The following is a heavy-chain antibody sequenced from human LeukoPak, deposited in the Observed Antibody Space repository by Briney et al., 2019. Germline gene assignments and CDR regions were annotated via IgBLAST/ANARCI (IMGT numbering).Heavy chain of an antibody. Sequence: SETLSLTCTVSGGSISSYYWSWVRQAAGKGLEGIGRIYTSRSPNYNPSLKSRVTMSVHTSKNQFSLKLTSVTAADTAVYYCARDGVATFRSEDYSDYWGQGTLVTVSS. CDR1: GGSISSYY. CDR2: IYTSRSP. CDR3: ARDGVATFRSEDYSDY. J-gene: IGHJ4*02. D-gene: IGHD2-21*02. V-gene: IGHV4-4*07.